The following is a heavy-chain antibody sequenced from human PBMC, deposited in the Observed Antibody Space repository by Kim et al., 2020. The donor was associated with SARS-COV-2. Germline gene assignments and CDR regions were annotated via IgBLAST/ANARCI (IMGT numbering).Heavy chain of an antibody. J-gene: IGHJ5*02. Sequence: VKGRFTISRDNSKNTLYLQMNSLRAEDTAVYYCARAYCGGDCYFDWFDPWGQGTLVTVSS. D-gene: IGHD2-21*02. V-gene: IGHV3-23*01. CDR3: ARAYCGGDCYFDWFDP.